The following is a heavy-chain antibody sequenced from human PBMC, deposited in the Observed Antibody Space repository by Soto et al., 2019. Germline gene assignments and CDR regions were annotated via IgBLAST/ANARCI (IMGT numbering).Heavy chain of an antibody. CDR3: ARDMVEYYYDSSGYSTRPLFDY. CDR2: IYHSGST. D-gene: IGHD3-22*01. J-gene: IGHJ4*02. V-gene: IGHV4-4*02. CDR1: GGSISSSNW. Sequence: PSETLSLTCAVSGGSISSSNWWSWVRQPPGKGLEWIGEIYHSGSTNYNPSLKSRVTISVDKSKNQFSLKLSSVTAADTAVYYCARDMVEYYYDSSGYSTRPLFDYWGQGTLVTVS.